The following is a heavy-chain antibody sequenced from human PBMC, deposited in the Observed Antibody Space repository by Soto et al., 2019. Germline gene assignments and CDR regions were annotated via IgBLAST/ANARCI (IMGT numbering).Heavy chain of an antibody. CDR2: INPQTGGT. J-gene: IGHJ6*04. CDR1: GYTFTGYY. Sequence: ASVKVSCKASGYTFTGYYIHWVREAPGQGLEWMGWINPQTGGTSYAQKFQGRVTLSRDTSINTAYLELSRLTFDDEAVYFCARERYQVISDGMDVRGKGTTVTVSS. D-gene: IGHD2-2*01. V-gene: IGHV1-2*02. CDR3: ARERYQVISDGMDV.